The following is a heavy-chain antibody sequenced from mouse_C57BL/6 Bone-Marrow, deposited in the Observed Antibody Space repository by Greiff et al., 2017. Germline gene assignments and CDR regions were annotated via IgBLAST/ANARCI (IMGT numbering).Heavy chain of an antibody. D-gene: IGHD1-1*01. Sequence: EVQGVESGGDLVKPGGSLKLSCAASGFTFSSYGMSWVRQTPDKGLEWVATISSGGSYTYYPDSVKGRFTISRDNAKNTLYLQMSSLKSEDTAMYYCARTPTTVGYAMDYWGQGTSVTVSS. CDR2: ISSGGSYT. V-gene: IGHV5-6*01. J-gene: IGHJ4*01. CDR1: GFTFSSYG. CDR3: ARTPTTVGYAMDY.